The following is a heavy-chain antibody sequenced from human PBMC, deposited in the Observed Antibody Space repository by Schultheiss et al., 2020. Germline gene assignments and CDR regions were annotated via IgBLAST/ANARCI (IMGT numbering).Heavy chain of an antibody. CDR2: INHSGST. D-gene: IGHD1-26*01. CDR1: GGSISSSSYY. J-gene: IGHJ4*02. CDR3: ARTYLGATKRADY. Sequence: GSLRLSCAVSGGSISSSSYYWGWIRQPPGKGLEWIGEINHSGSTNYNPSLKSRVTISVDTSKNQFSLKLSSVTAADTAVYYCARTYLGATKRADYWGQGTLVTVSS. V-gene: IGHV4-39*07.